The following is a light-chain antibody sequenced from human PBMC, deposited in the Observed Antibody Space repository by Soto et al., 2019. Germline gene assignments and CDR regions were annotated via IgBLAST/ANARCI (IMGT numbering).Light chain of an antibody. J-gene: IGLJ1*01. V-gene: IGLV2-14*01. CDR1: SSDVGGSKY. CDR2: KVS. Sequence: QSALTQPASVSGSPGQSITISCTGTSSDVGGSKYVSWYQQYPGKVPKLLINKVSNRPSGVSNRFSGSKSGNTASLTISGLQAEDEADYYCCSYAGSYTYVFGTGTKVTVL. CDR3: CSYAGSYTYV.